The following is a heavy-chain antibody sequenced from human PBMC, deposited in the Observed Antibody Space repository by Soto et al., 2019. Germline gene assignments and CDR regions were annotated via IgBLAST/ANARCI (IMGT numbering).Heavy chain of an antibody. CDR2: VYSRGSS. J-gene: IGHJ6*02. CDR3: ARDLWGYCGTDCYPLDV. D-gene: IGHD2-21*02. V-gene: IGHV4-59*01. CDR1: GGSINDYY. Sequence: SETLSLTCTVSGGSINDYYWSWIRQSPGKGLEWIGFVYSRGSSNSNPSLKSRVTISVDTSKNQFSLKLNSVTAADTAVYYCARDLWGYCGTDCYPLDVWGQGTTVT.